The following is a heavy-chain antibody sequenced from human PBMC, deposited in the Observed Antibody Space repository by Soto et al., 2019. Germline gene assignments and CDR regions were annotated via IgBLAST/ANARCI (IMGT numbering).Heavy chain of an antibody. Sequence: SETLSLTCTVSGGSISSGGYYWGWIRQHPGKGLEWIGYIYYSGSTYYNPSLKSRVTISVDTSKNQFSLKLSSVTAADTAVYYCARVVVVAADPDWFDPWGQGTLVTVLL. CDR1: GGSISSGGYY. V-gene: IGHV4-31*03. J-gene: IGHJ5*02. CDR2: IYYSGST. CDR3: ARVVVVAADPDWFDP. D-gene: IGHD2-15*01.